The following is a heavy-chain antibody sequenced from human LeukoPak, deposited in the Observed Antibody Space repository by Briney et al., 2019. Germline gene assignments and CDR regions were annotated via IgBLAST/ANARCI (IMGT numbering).Heavy chain of an antibody. CDR1: GFTFSSYA. J-gene: IGHJ5*02. Sequence: GGSLRLSCAASGFTFSSYAMSWVRQAPGKGLEWFSAISGSGDSTYYADSVKGRFTISRDNSKNTLYLQMNSLRAEDTAVYYCAKDLLLYDFWSGYYWAPRADVWFDPWGQGTLVTVSS. CDR3: AKDLLLYDFWSGYYWAPRADVWFDP. CDR2: ISGSGDST. V-gene: IGHV3-23*01. D-gene: IGHD3-3*01.